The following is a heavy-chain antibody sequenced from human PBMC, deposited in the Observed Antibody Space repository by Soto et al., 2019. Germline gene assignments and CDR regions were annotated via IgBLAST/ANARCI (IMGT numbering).Heavy chain of an antibody. CDR1: GGSISSGGYY. J-gene: IGHJ3*02. CDR3: ARGRDHDAFDI. V-gene: IGHV4-31*03. CDR2: IYYSGST. Sequence: SETLSLTCTVSGGSISSGGYYWSWIRQHPGKGLEWIGYIYYSGSTYYNPSLKSRVTISVDTSKNQFSLKLSSVTAADTAVYYCARGRDHDAFDIWGQGTMVTVSS.